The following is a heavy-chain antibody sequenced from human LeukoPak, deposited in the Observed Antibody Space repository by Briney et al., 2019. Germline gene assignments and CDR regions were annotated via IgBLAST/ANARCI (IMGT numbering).Heavy chain of an antibody. V-gene: IGHV4-59*01. J-gene: IGHJ4*02. CDR2: IYYSGST. Sequence: PSETLSLTCTVSGGSISSYFWSWIRQPPGKGLEWIGYIYYSGSTNYNPSLKSRVTISVDTSKNQFSLKLTSVTAADTAVYYCARNHYGHPLDYWGQGTLVTVSS. D-gene: IGHD4-17*01. CDR1: GGSISSYF. CDR3: ARNHYGHPLDY.